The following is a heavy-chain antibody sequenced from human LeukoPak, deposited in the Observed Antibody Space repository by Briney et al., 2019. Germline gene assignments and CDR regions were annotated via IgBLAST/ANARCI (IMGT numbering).Heavy chain of an antibody. CDR3: ARGGSGWFEFDY. D-gene: IGHD6-19*01. Sequence: SQTLSLTCTVSGGSISSGSYYWSSIRQPAGKGLEWIGRIYTSGSINYNPSLKSRVTISEDTSKNQFSLKLSSVTAADTAVYYCARGGSGWFEFDYWGQGTLVTVSS. CDR2: IYTSGSI. J-gene: IGHJ4*02. V-gene: IGHV4-61*02. CDR1: GGSISSGSYY.